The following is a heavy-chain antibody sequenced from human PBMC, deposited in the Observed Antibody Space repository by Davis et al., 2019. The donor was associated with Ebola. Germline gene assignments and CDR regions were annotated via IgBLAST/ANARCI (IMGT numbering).Heavy chain of an antibody. CDR1: GFTISSYA. CDR3: ARGASGYDYYFDY. V-gene: IGHV3-23*01. CDR2: VFSSGGDT. D-gene: IGHD5-12*01. J-gene: IGHJ4*02. Sequence: GESLKISCEASGFTISSYAMSWVRQAPGKGLEWVATVFSSGGDTYNADSVKGRFTISRDNSKNTLYLQMGSLRAEDMAVYYCARGASGYDYYFDYWGQGTLVTVSS.